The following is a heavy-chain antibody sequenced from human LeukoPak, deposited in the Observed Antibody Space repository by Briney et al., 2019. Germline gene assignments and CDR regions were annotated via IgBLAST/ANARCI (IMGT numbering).Heavy chain of an antibody. CDR3: ARDLGSSATSTNWFDP. D-gene: IGHD3-10*01. CDR2: IIPIFGTA. J-gene: IGHJ5*02. CDR1: GGTFSSYA. Sequence: SVKVSCKASGGTFSSYAISWVRQAPGQGLEWMGGIIPIFGTANYAQKFQGRVTIIADESTSTAYMELRSLRSDDTAVYYCARDLGSSATSTNWFDPWGQGTLVTVSS. V-gene: IGHV1-69*01.